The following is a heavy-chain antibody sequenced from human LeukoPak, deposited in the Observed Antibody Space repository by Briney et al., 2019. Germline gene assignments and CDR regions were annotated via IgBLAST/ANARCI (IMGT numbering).Heavy chain of an antibody. V-gene: IGHV3-21*01. CDR3: ARDSQSVDTFRY. CDR2: ISSSSSYI. D-gene: IGHD5-18*01. Sequence: GGSLRLSCAASGFTLSSYSMNWVRQAPGKGLEWVSSISSSSSYIYYADSVKGRFTISRDNAKNSLYLQMNSLRAEDTAVYYCARDSQSVDTFRYWGQGTLVTVSS. J-gene: IGHJ4*02. CDR1: GFTLSSYS.